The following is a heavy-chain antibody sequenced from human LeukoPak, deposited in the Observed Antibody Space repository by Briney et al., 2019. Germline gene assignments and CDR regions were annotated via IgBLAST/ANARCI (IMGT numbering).Heavy chain of an antibody. D-gene: IGHD1-26*01. CDR3: ARKVELSDAFDI. J-gene: IGHJ3*02. V-gene: IGHV4-59*01. Sequence: PSETLSLTCTVSGGSISSNYWSWIRQPPGKGLEWIGYIYYSGSTNYNPSLKSRVTISVDTSKNQFSLKLSSVTAADTAVYYCARKVELSDAFDIWGQGTMVTVSS. CDR2: IYYSGST. CDR1: GGSISSNY.